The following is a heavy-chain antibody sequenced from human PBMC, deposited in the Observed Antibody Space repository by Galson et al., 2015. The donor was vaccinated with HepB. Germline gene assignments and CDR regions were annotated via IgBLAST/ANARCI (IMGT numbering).Heavy chain of an antibody. CDR1: GFTFKDAH. CDR2: VKTVAGGATT. Sequence: SLRLFCAALGFTFKDAHMNWVRQGPGKGMEWVASVKTVAGGATTEFAAPVRGRFTVSRDDSKNTVYLQMGSLKSDDTAVYYCTTGSALNYWGQGTLVTVSS. CDR3: TTGSALNY. D-gene: IGHD6-25*01. J-gene: IGHJ4*02. V-gene: IGHV3-15*05.